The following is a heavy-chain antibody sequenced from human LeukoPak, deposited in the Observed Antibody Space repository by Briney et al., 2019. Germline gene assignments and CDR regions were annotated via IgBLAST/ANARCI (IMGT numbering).Heavy chain of an antibody. CDR3: ARDRNYDHAFDI. CDR2: IYTSGST. D-gene: IGHD3-22*01. J-gene: IGHJ3*02. Sequence: SEALSLTCTVSGGSISTYYWSWIRQPAGKGLEWIGRIYTSGSTNYNPSLKSRVTMSVDTSKNQFSLKLSSVTAADTAIYFCARDRNYDHAFDIWGQGTMVTVSS. V-gene: IGHV4-4*07. CDR1: GGSISTYY.